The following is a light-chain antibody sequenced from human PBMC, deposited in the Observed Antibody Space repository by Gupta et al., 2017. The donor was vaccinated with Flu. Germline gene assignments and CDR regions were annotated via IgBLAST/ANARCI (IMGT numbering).Light chain of an antibody. Sequence: SSTICCTATSGEVGDYDSVSCYQQHPGPAPKLILYEVNNPPSGLSGRVSGSKSGKTASLTISALEAEDAAHYFCSSYTRIDTVVFGGGTKLTVL. J-gene: IGLJ3*02. CDR2: EVN. V-gene: IGLV2-14*01. CDR3: SSYTRIDTVV. CDR1: SGEVGDYDS.